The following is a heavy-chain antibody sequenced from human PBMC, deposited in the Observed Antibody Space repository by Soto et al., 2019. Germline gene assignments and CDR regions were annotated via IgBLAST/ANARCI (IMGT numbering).Heavy chain of an antibody. D-gene: IGHD3-10*01. CDR1: GFTFSNYA. V-gene: IGHV3-23*01. CDR3: AKPYKTGTYYRALFDY. J-gene: IGHJ4*02. CDR2: ISGSGDTA. Sequence: GGSLRLSCAASGFTFSNYAMTWFRQAPGKGLEWISVISGSGDTADYADSVKGRFTISRDNSNNTLYLQMSSLRAEDTAVYYCAKPYKTGTYYRALFDYWGQGTLVTVSS.